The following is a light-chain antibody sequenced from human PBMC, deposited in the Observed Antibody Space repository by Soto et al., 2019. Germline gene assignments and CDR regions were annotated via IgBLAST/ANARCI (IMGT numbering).Light chain of an antibody. CDR2: DVS. CDR3: SSYTSSSTVI. CDR1: SSDVGGYNY. Sequence: QSALTQPASVSGSPGQSITISCTGTSSDVGGYNYVSWYQQHPGKVPKLMIYDVSNRPSGVSNRFSGSKSGNTASLTISGLPAEDEADYYCSSYTSSSTVIFGGGSQLTVL. V-gene: IGLV2-14*03. J-gene: IGLJ2*01.